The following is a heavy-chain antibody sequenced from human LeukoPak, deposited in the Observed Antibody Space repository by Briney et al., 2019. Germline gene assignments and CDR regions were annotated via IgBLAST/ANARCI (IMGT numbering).Heavy chain of an antibody. V-gene: IGHV3-66*01. J-gene: IGHJ4*02. CDR1: GFTVSSNY. D-gene: IGHD3-10*01. CDR2: IYSGGST. Sequence: GGSLRLSCAASGFTVSSNYMSWVRQAPGKGLEWVSVIYSGGSTYYADSVKGRFTISRDNSKNTLYLQMNSLKAEDTAVYYCARWARADSDYWGQGTLVTVSS. CDR3: ARWARADSDY.